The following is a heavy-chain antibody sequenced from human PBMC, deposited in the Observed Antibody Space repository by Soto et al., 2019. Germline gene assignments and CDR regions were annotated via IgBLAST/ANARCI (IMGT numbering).Heavy chain of an antibody. CDR1: GGSISSSSYY. CDR2: IYYSGST. J-gene: IGHJ6*02. CDR3: ARHAIPEYYDFWSGYWDYYGMDV. D-gene: IGHD3-3*01. Sequence: SETLSLTCTVSGGSISSSSYYWGWIRQPPGKGLEWIGSIYYSGSTYYNPSLKGRVTISVDTSKNQLSLKLSSVTAADTAVYYCARHAIPEYYDFWSGYWDYYGMDVWGQGTTVTVSS. V-gene: IGHV4-39*01.